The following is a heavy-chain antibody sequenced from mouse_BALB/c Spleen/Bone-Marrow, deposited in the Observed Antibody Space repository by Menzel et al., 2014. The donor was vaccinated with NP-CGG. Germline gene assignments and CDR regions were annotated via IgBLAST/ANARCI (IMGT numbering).Heavy chain of an antibody. V-gene: IGHV14-3*02. J-gene: IGHJ1*01. D-gene: IGHD2-14*01. CDR3: ASYRYGWYFDV. CDR1: GLNIKDTY. CDR2: IDPAIFT. Sequence: EVMPVESGAELVKPGASVKLSCTASGLNIKDTYLHWVKQRPEQGLDWIGRIDPAIFTKYDPKFQGKATITADTSSNTAYLHLSSLTSEDTAVYYCASYRYGWYFDVWGAGTTVTVSS.